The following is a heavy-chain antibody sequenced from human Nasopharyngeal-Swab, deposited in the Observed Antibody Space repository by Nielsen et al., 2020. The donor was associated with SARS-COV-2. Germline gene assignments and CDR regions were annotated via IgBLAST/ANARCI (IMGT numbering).Heavy chain of an antibody. CDR3: ARADSSSWYFDY. CDR2: IRSSSSYI. V-gene: IGHV3-21*01. D-gene: IGHD6-13*01. CDR1: GFTFSSYS. Sequence: GESLKISCAASGFTFSSYSMNWVRQAPGKGLEWVSSIRSSSSYIYYADSVKGRFTISRDNAKNSLYLQMNSLRAEDTAVYYCARADSSSWYFDYWGQGTLVTVSS. J-gene: IGHJ4*02.